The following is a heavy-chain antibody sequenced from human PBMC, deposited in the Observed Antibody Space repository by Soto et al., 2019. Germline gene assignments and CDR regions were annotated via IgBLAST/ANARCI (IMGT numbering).Heavy chain of an antibody. CDR2: IIPIFGPA. Sequence: QVQLVQSGAEVKKPGSSVKVSCKASGGTFSSYAISWVRQAPGQGLEWMGGIIPIFGPANYAQKFQGRVTITADESTSTAYMELSSLRSEATAVYSCARERIGPGITGARGVWGQGTTVTVSS. CDR1: GGTFSSYA. J-gene: IGHJ6*02. V-gene: IGHV1-69*12. D-gene: IGHD1-7*01. CDR3: ARERIGPGITGARGV.